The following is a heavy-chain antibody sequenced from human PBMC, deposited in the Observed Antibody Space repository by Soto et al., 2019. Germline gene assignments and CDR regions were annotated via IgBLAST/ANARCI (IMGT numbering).Heavy chain of an antibody. CDR1: GSNFITKA. CDR2: VNPYSGNK. D-gene: IGHD2-21*01. V-gene: IGHV1-3*01. J-gene: IGHJ4*02. Sequence: GASFKCSFKAPGSNFITKAVHWVRQAPGQSLECMGLVNPYSGNKKYSQKLQGRVAITRDTSANTAYMELSSLRSEDTAVYYCARDPGDGHYFDYWGQGAMVTVSS. CDR3: ARDPGDGHYFDY.